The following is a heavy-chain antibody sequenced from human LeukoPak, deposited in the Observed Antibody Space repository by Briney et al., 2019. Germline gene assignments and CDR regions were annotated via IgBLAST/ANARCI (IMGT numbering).Heavy chain of an antibody. Sequence: SETVSLTCTVSGGSISSNHWSWIRQPPGKGLEYIGYFHSSGGTNYSPSLKSRVTISADTSKNQFSLKLTSLIAADTAVYYCARAIGSGRDVYFYYYMDVWGKGTAVTVSS. J-gene: IGHJ6*03. D-gene: IGHD3-10*01. CDR2: FHSSGGT. V-gene: IGHV4-59*01. CDR3: ARAIGSGRDVYFYYYMDV. CDR1: GGSISSNH.